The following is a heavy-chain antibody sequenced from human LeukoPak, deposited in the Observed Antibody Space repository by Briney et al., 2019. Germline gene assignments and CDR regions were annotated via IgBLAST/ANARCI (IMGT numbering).Heavy chain of an antibody. CDR1: GFTFDDYA. CDR2: ISWHSTNI. J-gene: IGHJ4*02. CDR3: AGVRGSDWSVYHIDN. Sequence: GGSLRLSCAASGFTFDDYAMHWVRQAPGKGLEWVSGISWHSTNIAYADSVKGRLTISRDNTKNSLYLQMSSLRAEDTAVYYCAGVRGSDWSVYHIDNWGQGTLVTVSS. D-gene: IGHD6-19*01. V-gene: IGHV3-9*01.